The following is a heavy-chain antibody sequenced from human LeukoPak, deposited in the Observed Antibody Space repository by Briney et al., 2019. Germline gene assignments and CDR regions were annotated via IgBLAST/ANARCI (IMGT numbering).Heavy chain of an antibody. CDR2: IYYSGST. Sequence: TSETLSLTCTVSGGSISGYYWSWIRQPPGERLEWIGFIYYSGSTSYNPSLKSRVTLSVDTSKNQFSLNLSSVTAADTAVYYCAREDIVVVPAAIDYWGQGTLVTVSS. V-gene: IGHV4-59*12. D-gene: IGHD2-2*02. CDR3: AREDIVVVPAAIDY. CDR1: GGSISGYY. J-gene: IGHJ4*02.